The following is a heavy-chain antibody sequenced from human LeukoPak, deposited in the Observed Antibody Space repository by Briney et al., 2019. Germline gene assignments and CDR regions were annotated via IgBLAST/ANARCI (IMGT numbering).Heavy chain of an antibody. CDR3: ARAETLYDFWSGYYDYYYYGMDV. J-gene: IGHJ6*02. Sequence: ASVKVSCKASGYTFTSYDINWVRQATGQGLEWMGWMNPNSGNTGYAQKFRGRVTMTRNTSISTAYMELSSLRSEDTAVYYCARAETLYDFWSGYYDYYYYGMDVWGQGTTVTVSS. D-gene: IGHD3-3*01. V-gene: IGHV1-8*01. CDR1: GYTFTSYD. CDR2: MNPNSGNT.